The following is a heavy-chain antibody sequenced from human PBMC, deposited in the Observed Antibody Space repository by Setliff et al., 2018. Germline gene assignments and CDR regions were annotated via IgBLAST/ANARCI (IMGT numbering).Heavy chain of an antibody. CDR3: ARGLAVSHTWIQLWFGAFDI. Sequence: SETLSLTCAVYGGSFSTYYWIWIRQPPGKGLEWIGEINHSGSTNYNPSLKSRVTISVDKSKNQFSLKLSSVTAADTAVYYCARGLAVSHTWIQLWFGAFDIWGQGTMVTVSS. CDR1: GGSFSTYY. D-gene: IGHD5-18*01. J-gene: IGHJ3*02. CDR2: INHSGST. V-gene: IGHV4-34*01.